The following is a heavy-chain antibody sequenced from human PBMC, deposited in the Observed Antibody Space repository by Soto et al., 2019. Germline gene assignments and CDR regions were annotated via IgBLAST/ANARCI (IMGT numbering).Heavy chain of an antibody. D-gene: IGHD2-8*01. J-gene: IGHJ4*02. Sequence: QLQLRESGPGLVKPSETLSLTCTVSGGSTSSSTNYWGWLRQPPGKGLEWIGSIYYTGSTSYNQALESRFTISVDTSKNQFSLKLSSVTATDTAVYYCASHPTHFAIPVYATHFFDHLGQGTLVTVSS. V-gene: IGHV4-39*01. CDR3: ASHPTHFAIPVYATHFFDH. CDR2: IYYTGST. CDR1: GGSTSSSTNY.